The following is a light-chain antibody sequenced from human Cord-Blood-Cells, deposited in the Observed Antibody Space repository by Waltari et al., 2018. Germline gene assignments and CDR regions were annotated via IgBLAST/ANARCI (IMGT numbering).Light chain of an antibody. V-gene: IGKV1D-8*02. CDR1: QGISSY. Sequence: IWMTQSPSLLSASTGDRVTISCRVSQGISSYLAWYQQKPGKAPELLIYAASTLQSGVPSRFSGSGSGTDFTLTISCPQSEDFATYYCQQYYSFPYTFGQGTKLEIK. CDR3: QQYYSFPYT. J-gene: IGKJ2*01. CDR2: AAS.